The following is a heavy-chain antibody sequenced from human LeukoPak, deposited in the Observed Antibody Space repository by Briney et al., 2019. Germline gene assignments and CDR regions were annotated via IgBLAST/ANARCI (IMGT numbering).Heavy chain of an antibody. V-gene: IGHV4-39*07. CDR2: GDYSGGT. CDR1: GDSFSSVTDY. D-gene: IGHD3/OR15-3a*01. CDR3: ARLSWLRYRGAFDI. J-gene: IGHJ3*02. Sequence: SETLSLTCTVSGDSFSSVTDYWAWIRQPPGKGLEWIASGDYSGGTYYNPSLESRVAISADMSKNQFSLKLSSVTAADTAVYYCARLSWLRYRGAFDIWGQGTMVTVSS.